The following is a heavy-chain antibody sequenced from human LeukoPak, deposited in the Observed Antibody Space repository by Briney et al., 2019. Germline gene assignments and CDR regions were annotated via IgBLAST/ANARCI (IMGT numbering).Heavy chain of an antibody. D-gene: IGHD3-22*01. V-gene: IGHV4-59*01. CDR3: AKDIGYYDSSGYYDY. CDR2: IYYSGST. J-gene: IGHJ4*02. Sequence: SETLSLTCTVSGGSISSYYWSWIRQPPGKGLEWIGYIYYSGSTNYNPSLKSRVTISVDTSKNQFSLKLSSVTAADTAVYYCAKDIGYYDSSGYYDYWGQGTLVTASS. CDR1: GGSISSYY.